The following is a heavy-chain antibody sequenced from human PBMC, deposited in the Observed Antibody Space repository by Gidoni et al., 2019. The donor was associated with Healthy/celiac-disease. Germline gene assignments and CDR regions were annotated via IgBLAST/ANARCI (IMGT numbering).Heavy chain of an antibody. V-gene: IGHV4-4*02. Sequence: GSTNYNPSLKSRVTISVDKSKNQFSLKLSSVTAADTAVYYCARGDYHAFDIWGQGTMVTVSS. CDR3: ARGDYHAFDI. J-gene: IGHJ3*02. CDR2: GST. D-gene: IGHD4-17*01.